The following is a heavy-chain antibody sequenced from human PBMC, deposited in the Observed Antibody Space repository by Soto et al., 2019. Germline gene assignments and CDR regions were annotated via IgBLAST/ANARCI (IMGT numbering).Heavy chain of an antibody. CDR3: AREYSSSSDYYYYMDV. CDR1: GFTFSSYG. CDR2: IWYDGSNK. Sequence: GGSLRLSCAASGFTFSSYGMHWVRQAPGKGLEWVAVIWYDGSNKYYADSVKGRFTISRDNSKNTLYLQMNSLRAEDTAVYYCAREYSSSSDYYYYMDVWGKGTTVTVSS. D-gene: IGHD6-6*01. J-gene: IGHJ6*03. V-gene: IGHV3-33*01.